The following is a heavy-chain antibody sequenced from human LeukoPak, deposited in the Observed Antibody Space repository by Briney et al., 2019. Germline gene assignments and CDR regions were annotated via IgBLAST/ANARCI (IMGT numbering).Heavy chain of an antibody. Sequence: PGRSLRLSCTVSGFTFSRHALHWVRQPPGRGLEWVAVISYDGSSKYYSDSVQGRFTISRDNSRNTVYLQMNSLGPEDTAIYFCARDKWEYCRSSTRYGRIDNSWGQGTLVTVSS. J-gene: IGHJ4*02. CDR3: ARDKWEYCRSSTRYGRIDNS. V-gene: IGHV3-30*04. D-gene: IGHD2-2*01. CDR1: GFTFSRHA. CDR2: ISYDGSSK.